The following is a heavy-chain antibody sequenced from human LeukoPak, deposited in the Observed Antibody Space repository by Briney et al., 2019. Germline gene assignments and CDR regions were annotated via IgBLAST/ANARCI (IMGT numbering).Heavy chain of an antibody. CDR1: GYTFMSYG. CDR3: ARGDTSMPSAGAFDI. V-gene: IGHV1-18*01. D-gene: IGHD5-18*01. CDR2: ISAYMGSR. Sequence: GASVKVSCKASGYTFMSYGISWARQAPGQGLEWVGWISAYMGSRNYAQKFQGRVTMTTDTSTSTAYMELRSLRSDGTAFYYCARGDTSMPSAGAFDIWGQGTMVTVSS. J-gene: IGHJ3*02.